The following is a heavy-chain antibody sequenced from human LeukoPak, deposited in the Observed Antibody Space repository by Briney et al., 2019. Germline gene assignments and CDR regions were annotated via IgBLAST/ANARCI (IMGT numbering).Heavy chain of an antibody. J-gene: IGHJ6*03. D-gene: IGHD1-14*01. Sequence: SVEVSCKASGGTFSRYAISWVRQAPGQGLEWMGRIIPIFGTANYAQKFQGRVTITTDESTSTAYMELSSLRSEDTAVYYCARSNQRPPYYYYMDVWGKGTTVTVSS. CDR1: GGTFSRYA. V-gene: IGHV1-69*05. CDR3: ARSNQRPPYYYYMDV. CDR2: IIPIFGTA.